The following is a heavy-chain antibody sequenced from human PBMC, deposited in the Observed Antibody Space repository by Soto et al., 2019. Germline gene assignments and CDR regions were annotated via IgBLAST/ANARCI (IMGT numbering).Heavy chain of an antibody. CDR1: GYSFTSYW. J-gene: IGHJ6*02. Sequence: GESLKISCKGSGYSFTSYWISWVRQMPGKGLEWMGRIDPSDSYTNYSPSFQGHVTISADKSISTAYLQWSSLKASDTAMYYCARAAAPGTVDYYYYYGMDVWGQGTTVTVSS. V-gene: IGHV5-10-1*01. CDR3: ARAAAPGTVDYYYYYGMDV. CDR2: IDPSDSYT. D-gene: IGHD6-13*01.